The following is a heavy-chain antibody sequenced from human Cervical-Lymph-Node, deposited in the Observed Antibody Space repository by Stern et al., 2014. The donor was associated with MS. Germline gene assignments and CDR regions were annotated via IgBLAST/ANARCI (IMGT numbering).Heavy chain of an antibody. Sequence: QVKLQQRGAGLLKPSETLSLTCAVYGGSFSGYYWSWIRQPPGKGLEWIGEIKNSGTTNNIPSLKSRVTISVDTSKTQFALNLSSVTAADTAVYYCARIGRSWWNWFDPWGQGTLVTVSS. D-gene: IGHD2-15*01. CDR2: IKNSGTT. CDR1: GGSFSGYY. J-gene: IGHJ5*02. CDR3: ARIGRSWWNWFDP. V-gene: IGHV4-34*01.